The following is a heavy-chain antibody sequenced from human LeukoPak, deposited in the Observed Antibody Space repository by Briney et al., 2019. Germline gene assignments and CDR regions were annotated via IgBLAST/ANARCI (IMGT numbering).Heavy chain of an antibody. Sequence: PSETLSLTCAVYGGSFSGYYWSWIRQPPGKGLEWIGEINHSGSTNYNPSLKSRVTISVDTSKNQFSLKLSSVTAADTAVYYCASGDYYDSSGYSWGQGTLVTVSS. V-gene: IGHV4-34*01. CDR1: GGSFSGYY. CDR3: ASGDYYDSSGYS. CDR2: INHSGST. J-gene: IGHJ4*02. D-gene: IGHD3-22*01.